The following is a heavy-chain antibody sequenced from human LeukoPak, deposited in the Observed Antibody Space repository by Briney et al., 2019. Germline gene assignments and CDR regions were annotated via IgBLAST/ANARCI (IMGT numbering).Heavy chain of an antibody. CDR3: ARTRYNSGGGDY. Sequence: GGSLRLSCAASGFTFSNYVIHWVRQAPGKGLEWVAVIWYDGTNKYYADSVEGRFTISRDNSKNTLYLQMNSLRAEDTAVYYCARTRYNSGGGDYWGQGTRVTVSP. CDR2: IWYDGTNK. CDR1: GFTFSNYV. J-gene: IGHJ4*02. V-gene: IGHV3-33*08. D-gene: IGHD6-19*01.